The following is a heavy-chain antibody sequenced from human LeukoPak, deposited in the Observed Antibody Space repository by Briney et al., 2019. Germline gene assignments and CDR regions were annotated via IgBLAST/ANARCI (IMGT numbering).Heavy chain of an antibody. CDR2: IYYSGST. Sequence: SETLSLTCTVSGGSISSGGYYWSWIRQHPGKGLEWIGYIYYSGSTYYNPSLKSRVTISVDTSKNQFSLKLSSVTAADTAVYHCARGPPLWFGELDYWGQGTLVTVSS. CDR1: GGSISSGGYY. CDR3: ARGPPLWFGELDY. V-gene: IGHV4-31*03. J-gene: IGHJ4*02. D-gene: IGHD3-10*01.